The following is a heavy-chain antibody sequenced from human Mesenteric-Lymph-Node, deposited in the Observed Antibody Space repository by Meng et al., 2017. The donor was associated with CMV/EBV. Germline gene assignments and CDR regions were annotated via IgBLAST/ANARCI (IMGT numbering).Heavy chain of an antibody. D-gene: IGHD3-9*01. V-gene: IGHV4-61*01. CDR3: ARDLTGYRQYYWYFDL. CDR1: CVSSGNHY. J-gene: IGHJ2*01. Sequence: CVSSGNHYWSWIRQPAGKGLEWIGYISNSGNTNYNTSFKSQVTMSVDTSKNQFSLKLTSVTAADTAVYYCARDLTGYRQYYWYFDLWGRGTLVTVSS. CDR2: ISNSGNT.